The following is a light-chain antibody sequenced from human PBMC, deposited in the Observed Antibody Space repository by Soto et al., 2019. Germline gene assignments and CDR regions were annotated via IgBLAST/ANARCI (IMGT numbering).Light chain of an antibody. CDR1: SSDVGGYNY. CDR2: DVS. CDR3: SSYTSSSTPWV. J-gene: IGLJ1*01. Sequence: QSALTQPASVSGSPGQSITISCTGTSSDVGGYNYVSWYQQHPGKAPKLMIYDVSNRPSGVSNRFSGSKSGNTASLTISGLQAEDEADYYCSSYTSSSTPWVXGTGTKVTVL. V-gene: IGLV2-14*01.